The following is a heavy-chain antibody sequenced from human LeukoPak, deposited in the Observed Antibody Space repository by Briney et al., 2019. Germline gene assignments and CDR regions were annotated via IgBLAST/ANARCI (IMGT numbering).Heavy chain of an antibody. J-gene: IGHJ4*02. V-gene: IGHV3-66*04. CDR1: GFTVGYNY. CDR3: ARRSNPPGRIDH. Sequence: GGSLRLSCVASGFTVGYNYMTWVRQAPGKGLEWVAAIYNSGSTYYADSVKGRFTISRDNSKNTMYLQMNSLKGEDTAVYYCARRSNPPGRIDHWGQGTLVTASS. D-gene: IGHD1-14*01. CDR2: IYNSGST.